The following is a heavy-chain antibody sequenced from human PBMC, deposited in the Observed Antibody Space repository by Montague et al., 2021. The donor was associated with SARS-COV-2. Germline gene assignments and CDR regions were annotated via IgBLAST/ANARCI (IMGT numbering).Heavy chain of an antibody. J-gene: IGHJ6*02. Sequence: SETLSLTCTVSGGSISSGGYYWSWIRQPPGKGLEWIGEINHSGSTNYNPSLKSRVTISVDTSKNQFSLKLSSVTAADTAVYYCAVNYGSGSYSTYYYGMDVWGQGTTVTVSS. D-gene: IGHD3-10*01. V-gene: IGHV4-39*07. CDR2: INHSGST. CDR3: AVNYGSGSYSTYYYGMDV. CDR1: GGSISSGGYY.